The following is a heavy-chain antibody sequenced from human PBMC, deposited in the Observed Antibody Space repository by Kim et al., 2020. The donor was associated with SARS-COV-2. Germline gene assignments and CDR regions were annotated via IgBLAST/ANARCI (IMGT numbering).Heavy chain of an antibody. CDR2: INAGNGNT. D-gene: IGHD3-9*01. V-gene: IGHV1-3*01. J-gene: IGHJ3*02. Sequence: ASVKVSCKASGYTFTSYAMHWVRQAPGQRLEWMGWINAGNGNTKYSQKFQGRVTITRDTSASTAYMELSSLRSEDTAVYYCAANLLRYFDWLHAFDIWGQGTMVTVSS. CDR3: AANLLRYFDWLHAFDI. CDR1: GYTFTSYA.